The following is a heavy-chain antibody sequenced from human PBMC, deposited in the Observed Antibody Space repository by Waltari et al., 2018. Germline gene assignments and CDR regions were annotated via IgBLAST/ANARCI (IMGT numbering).Heavy chain of an antibody. Sequence: EVQLVESGGGLVQPGRSLRLSCAASGFTFDDYALHWVRQAPGKGLEWVSGISGNSGSIGYADSVKGRFTISRDNAKNSLDLQMNSLRAEDTALYYCARRGPDFYDSSTQGAFDIWGQGTMVTVSS. D-gene: IGHD3-22*01. V-gene: IGHV3-9*01. J-gene: IGHJ3*02. CDR1: GFTFDDYA. CDR3: ARRGPDFYDSSTQGAFDI. CDR2: ISGNSGSI.